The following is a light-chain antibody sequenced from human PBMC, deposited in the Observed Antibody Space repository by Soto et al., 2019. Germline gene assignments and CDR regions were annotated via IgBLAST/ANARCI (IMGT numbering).Light chain of an antibody. CDR3: CSYVSDNTPV. Sequence: QSVLTQPPSVSGSPGQSVTISCTGTSSDVGSYNRVSWYQQPPGTAPKLMIYEVTNRPSGVPDRFSGSKSGNTASLTISGLQAEDEADYYCCSYVSDNTPVFGGGTQLTVL. V-gene: IGLV2-18*02. J-gene: IGLJ2*01. CDR2: EVT. CDR1: SSDVGSYNR.